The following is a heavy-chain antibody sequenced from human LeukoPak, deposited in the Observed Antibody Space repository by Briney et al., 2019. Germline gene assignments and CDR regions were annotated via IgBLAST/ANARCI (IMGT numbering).Heavy chain of an antibody. CDR2: IYHSGST. Sequence: SETLSLTCSVSGGSIISGSYYWSWIRQPPGKGLEWIGSIYHSGSTYYNPSLKSRVTISVDTSKNQFSLKLSSVTAADTAVYYCARADYSSTWSHDYYYMDVWGKGTTVTVSS. V-gene: IGHV4-39*07. CDR1: GGSIISGSYY. J-gene: IGHJ6*03. D-gene: IGHD6-13*01. CDR3: ARADYSSTWSHDYYYMDV.